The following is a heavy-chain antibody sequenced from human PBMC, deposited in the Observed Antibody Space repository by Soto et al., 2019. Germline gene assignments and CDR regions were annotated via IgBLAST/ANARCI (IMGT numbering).Heavy chain of an antibody. CDR3: AKAVPPFVVVTASDY. J-gene: IGHJ4*02. V-gene: IGHV3-30*18. Sequence: QVQLVESGGGVVQPGRSLRLSCAASGFTFRNFGMHWVRQAPGKGLEWVAVISYDGTNKYYADSVKGRFTISRDNSKNTRYLQINSLRAEDTAVYYCAKAVPPFVVVTASDYWGQGTLVTVSS. CDR1: GFTFRNFG. CDR2: ISYDGTNK. D-gene: IGHD2-21*02.